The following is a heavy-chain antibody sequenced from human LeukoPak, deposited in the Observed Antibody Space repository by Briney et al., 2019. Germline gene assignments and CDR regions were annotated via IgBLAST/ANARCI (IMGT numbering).Heavy chain of an antibody. Sequence: ASVKVSCKASGYTFTSYGISWVRQAPGQGLEWMGWISAYNGNTNYAQKPQGRVTMTTDTSTSTAYMELRSLRSDDTAVYYCARGMTTVTTPLYYYYGMDVWGQGTTVTVSS. V-gene: IGHV1-18*01. D-gene: IGHD4-17*01. J-gene: IGHJ6*02. CDR1: GYTFTSYG. CDR3: ARGMTTVTTPLYYYYGMDV. CDR2: ISAYNGNT.